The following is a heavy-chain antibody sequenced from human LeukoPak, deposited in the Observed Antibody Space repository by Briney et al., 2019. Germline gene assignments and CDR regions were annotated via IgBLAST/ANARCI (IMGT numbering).Heavy chain of an antibody. V-gene: IGHV4-34*01. Sequence: SETLSLTCAVYGGSFSGYYRSWIRQPPGKGLEWIGEINHSGSTNYNPSLKSRVTISVDTSKNQFSLKLSSVTAADTAVYYCAREIRITMVRGAPMDVWGQGTTVTVSS. CDR3: AREIRITMVRGAPMDV. J-gene: IGHJ6*02. CDR1: GGSFSGYY. CDR2: INHSGST. D-gene: IGHD3-10*01.